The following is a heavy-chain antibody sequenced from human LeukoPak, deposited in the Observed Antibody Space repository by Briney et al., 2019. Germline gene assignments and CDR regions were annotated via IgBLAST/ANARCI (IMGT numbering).Heavy chain of an antibody. CDR1: GFTFRNYW. CDR3: ARVRYMGV. CDR2: IKEDGSEK. J-gene: IGHJ6*03. Sequence: GGSLRLSCAVSGFTFRNYWMNWVRQAPGKGLEWVANIKEDGSEKNYVDSVKGRFTISRDNAKNSLYLQMNNLRVEDTAVYYCARVRYMGVWGKGTTVTVSS. V-gene: IGHV3-7*01.